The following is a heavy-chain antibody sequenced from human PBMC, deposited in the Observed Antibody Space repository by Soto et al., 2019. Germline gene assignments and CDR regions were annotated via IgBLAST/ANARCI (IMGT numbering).Heavy chain of an antibody. CDR3: ARDASVGASCSGSAHYAMDV. D-gene: IGHD1-26*01. CDR1: GFTFNTFG. V-gene: IGHV3-33*01. CDR2: IRYDGSNN. J-gene: IGHJ6*02. Sequence: PGGSLRLSCAASGFTFNTFGMHWVRQAPGEGLEWVAVIRYDGSNNYYADSVKGRFTISRDNSKNTLSLQMNSLRAEDTAVYYWARDASVGASCSGSAHYAMDVWGRGTTVTGSS.